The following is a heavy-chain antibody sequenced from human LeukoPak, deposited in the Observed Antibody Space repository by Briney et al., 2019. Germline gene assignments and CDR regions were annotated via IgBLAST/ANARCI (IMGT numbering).Heavy chain of an antibody. Sequence: GRSLKLSCAASGFTFSSYAMYWVRQAPGKGLEWVAVISYDGSNKYYADSVKGRFTISRDNSKNTLYLQMNSLRAEDTAVYYCARDKDGLRFLEWLFGFDYWGQGTLVTVSS. CDR2: ISYDGSNK. D-gene: IGHD3-3*01. CDR3: ARDKDGLRFLEWLFGFDY. V-gene: IGHV3-30-3*01. CDR1: GFTFSSYA. J-gene: IGHJ4*02.